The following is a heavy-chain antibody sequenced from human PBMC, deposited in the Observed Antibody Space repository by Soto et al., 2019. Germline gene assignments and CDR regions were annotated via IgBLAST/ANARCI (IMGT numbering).Heavy chain of an antibody. D-gene: IGHD6-13*01. CDR3: AREYSSSWSHPRGWFDP. J-gene: IGHJ5*02. V-gene: IGHV1-18*01. CDR1: GYTFTSYG. Sequence: QVQLVQSGAEVKKPGASVKVSCKASGYTFTSYGISWVRQAPGQGLEWMGWISAYNGNTNYAQKLQGRVTMTTDTSTSPAYMELRSRRSDDTAVYYCAREYSSSWSHPRGWFDPWGQGTLVTVSS. CDR2: ISAYNGNT.